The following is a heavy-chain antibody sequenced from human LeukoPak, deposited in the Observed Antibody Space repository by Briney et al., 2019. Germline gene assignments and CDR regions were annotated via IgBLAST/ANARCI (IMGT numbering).Heavy chain of an antibody. CDR1: GFTFDDYA. Sequence: GGSLRLSCAASGFTFDDYAMHWVRQAPGKGLEWVSGISWNSGSIGYADSVKGRFTISRDNAKNSLYLQMNSLRAEDTAVYYCVRAQRMTTAAPYEFDYWGQGTPVTVSS. D-gene: IGHD4-11*01. CDR3: VRAQRMTTAAPYEFDY. J-gene: IGHJ4*02. V-gene: IGHV3-9*01. CDR2: ISWNSGSI.